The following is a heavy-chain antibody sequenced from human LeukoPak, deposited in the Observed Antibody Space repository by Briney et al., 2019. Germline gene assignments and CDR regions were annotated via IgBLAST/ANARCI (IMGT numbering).Heavy chain of an antibody. CDR1: GFNFSDYA. CDR2: ISYNGGGI. J-gene: IGHJ6*02. Sequence: PGRSLRLSCVGAGFNFSDYAMHSVRHIPGTRLGRGSGISYNGGGIASADPVKGRLTISRDNAKHSLHLEMSSLRVEDTALYYCAKDLGYRKYFFYYGRDVWGLGTTVTVSS. D-gene: IGHD2/OR15-2a*01. V-gene: IGHV3-9*01. CDR3: AKDLGYRKYFFYYGRDV.